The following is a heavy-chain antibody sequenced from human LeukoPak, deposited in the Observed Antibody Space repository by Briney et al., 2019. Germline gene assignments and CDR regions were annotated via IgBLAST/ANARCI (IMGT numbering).Heavy chain of an antibody. J-gene: IGHJ4*02. Sequence: ASVTVSCKASGYTFTGYYMHWVRQAPGQGLEWMGWINPNSGGTNYAQKFQGRVTITRDTSISTAYMELSRLRSDDTAVYYCATGHPSVSSGYYSAYWGQGTLVTVSS. CDR3: ATGHPSVSSGYYSAY. CDR2: INPNSGGT. CDR1: GYTFTGYY. D-gene: IGHD3-22*01. V-gene: IGHV1-2*02.